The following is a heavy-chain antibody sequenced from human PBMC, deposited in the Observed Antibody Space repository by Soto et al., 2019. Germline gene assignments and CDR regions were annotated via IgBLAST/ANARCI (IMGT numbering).Heavy chain of an antibody. Sequence: PSETLSLTCTVSGGSISSGGYYWSWIRQHPGKGLEWIGYIYYSGSTNYNPSLKSRVTISVDTFKNQFSLKLSSVTAADTAVYYCARDRRYYYDSSCYIGIPSFDPWGQGPLVTVSS. CDR1: GGSISSGGYY. D-gene: IGHD3-22*01. V-gene: IGHV4-61*08. CDR3: ARDRRYYYDSSCYIGIPSFDP. J-gene: IGHJ5*02. CDR2: IYYSGST.